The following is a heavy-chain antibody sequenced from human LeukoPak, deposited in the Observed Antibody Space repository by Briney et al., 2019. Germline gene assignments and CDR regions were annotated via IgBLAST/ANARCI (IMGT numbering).Heavy chain of an antibody. J-gene: IGHJ4*02. V-gene: IGHV3-11*01. CDR1: GFTFSDYY. D-gene: IGHD3-22*01. Sequence: GGSLRLSCAASGFTFSDYYMSWIRQAPGKGLEWVSYISSSGSTICYADSVKGRFTISRDNAKNSLYLQMNSLRAEDTAVYYCARQMYYYDSSGSDYWGQGTLVTVSS. CDR3: ARQMYYYDSSGSDY. CDR2: ISSSGSTI.